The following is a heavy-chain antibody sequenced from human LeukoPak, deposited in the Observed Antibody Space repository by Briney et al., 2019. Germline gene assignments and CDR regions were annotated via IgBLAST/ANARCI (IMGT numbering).Heavy chain of an antibody. Sequence: GGSLRLSCAASGFTFSSSAMSWVRQAPGKGLEWVSAISGSGGSTYYADSVKGRFTISRDNSKNTLYLQMNSLRAEDTAVYYCAKDRELIVATTLDYWGQGTLVTVSS. CDR2: ISGSGGST. CDR3: AKDRELIVATTLDY. CDR1: GFTFSSSA. V-gene: IGHV3-23*01. J-gene: IGHJ4*02. D-gene: IGHD5-12*01.